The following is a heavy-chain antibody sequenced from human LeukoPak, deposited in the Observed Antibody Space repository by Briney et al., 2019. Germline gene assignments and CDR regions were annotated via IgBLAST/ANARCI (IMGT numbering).Heavy chain of an antibody. CDR2: ISGTSTAI. CDR1: GCTFSSSN. D-gene: IGHD1-26*01. Sequence: GGSLRLSCAASGCTFSSSNMHWVRQAPGKGLEWVSFISGTSTAIIYADSVKGRFTISRDIGRKSLYLQMNSLSDEDTAVYYCARVGGRSYSDAFDIWGQGTVVTVSS. CDR3: ARVGGRSYSDAFDI. V-gene: IGHV3-48*02. J-gene: IGHJ3*02.